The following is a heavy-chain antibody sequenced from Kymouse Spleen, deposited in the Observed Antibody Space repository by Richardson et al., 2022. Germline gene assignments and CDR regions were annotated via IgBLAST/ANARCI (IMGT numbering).Heavy chain of an antibody. CDR1: GFTFSSYG. CDR3: ARDQTVKPFDI. D-gene: IGHD4-11,IGHD4-11*01. V-gene: IGHV3-33*01. CDR2: IWYDGSNK. J-gene: IGHJ3*02. Sequence: QVQLVESGGGVVQPGRSLRLSCAASGFTFSSYGMHWVRQAPGKGLEWVAVIWYDGSNKYYADSVKGRFTISRDNSKNTLYLQMNSLRAEDTAVYYCARDQTVKPFDIWGQGTMVTVSS.